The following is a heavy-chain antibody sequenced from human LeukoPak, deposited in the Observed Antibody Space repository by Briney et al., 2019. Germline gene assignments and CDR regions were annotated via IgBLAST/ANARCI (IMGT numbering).Heavy chain of an antibody. V-gene: IGHV3-7*01. CDR2: IYLDGSRA. D-gene: IGHD2-2*01. CDR3: GRAGPVTKDHFIDV. J-gene: IGHJ6*03. Sequence: GGSLRLSCAVSGFTFSNYWMSWARQSPGKGLEWVANIYLDGSRAYYVDSVKGRFTISRDNAKNSLFLRMNSLSAEDTAVYYCGRAGPVTKDHFIDVWGKGTTVTVSS. CDR1: GFTFSNYW.